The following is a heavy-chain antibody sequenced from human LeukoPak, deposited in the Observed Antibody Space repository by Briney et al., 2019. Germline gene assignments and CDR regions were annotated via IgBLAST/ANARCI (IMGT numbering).Heavy chain of an antibody. CDR1: GASINSYH. D-gene: IGHD2/OR15-2a*01. V-gene: IGHV4-4*07. J-gene: IGHJ5*02. Sequence: SETLSLTCSVSGASINSYHWSWIRQSAGQGLEWIGRISSSRRVDYNPSLENRISMSVDTSRNELLLQLHSVTAADSGVYCCAALHYFGHGAPRTWGQGTLVAVSS. CDR2: ISSSRRV. CDR3: AALHYFGHGAPRT.